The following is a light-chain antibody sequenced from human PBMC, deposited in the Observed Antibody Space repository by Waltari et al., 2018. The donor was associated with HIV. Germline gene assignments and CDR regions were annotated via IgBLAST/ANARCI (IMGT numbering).Light chain of an antibody. V-gene: IGLV1-44*01. Sequence: QSVLTQPPSASGTPGQRVTISCSGSSSNIGSNTVNWYQQLPGTAPTLLIYSNNQRPSGVPARFSGSKSGTSASLAISGLQSEDEADYYCAAWDDSLNGAVFGGGTQLTVL. CDR3: AAWDDSLNGAV. J-gene: IGLJ7*01. CDR1: SSNIGSNT. CDR2: SNN.